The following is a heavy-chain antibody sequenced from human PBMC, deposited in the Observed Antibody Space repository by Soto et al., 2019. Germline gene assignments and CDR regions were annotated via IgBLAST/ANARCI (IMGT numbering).Heavy chain of an antibody. J-gene: IGHJ4*02. V-gene: IGHV4-59*01. D-gene: IGHD6-19*01. CDR1: GGSISGSY. Sequence: ETLSLTCSVSGGSISGSYWSWIRQSPGEGLEWLGYVYYTGSTNYSPSLRSRVSISVDTSKNEFSLRLSSVTAADTAVYFCARSVAVPGAHIDYWGQGTQVTVS. CDR3: ARSVAVPGAHIDY. CDR2: VYYTGST.